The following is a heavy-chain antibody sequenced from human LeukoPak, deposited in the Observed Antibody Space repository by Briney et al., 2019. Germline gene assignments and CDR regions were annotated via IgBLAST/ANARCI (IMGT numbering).Heavy chain of an antibody. V-gene: IGHV1-18*01. D-gene: IGHD3-22*01. Sequence: ASVKVSCKASGYTFTSSGISWVRQAPGQGLEWMGWISAYNGDITHAQNLQGRVALTTDTSTSTAYIELRSLRSNDTAVYYCARAEKYYDSSRYRYWGQGTLVTVSS. J-gene: IGHJ4*02. CDR3: ARAEKYYDSSRYRY. CDR1: GYTFTSSG. CDR2: ISAYNGDI.